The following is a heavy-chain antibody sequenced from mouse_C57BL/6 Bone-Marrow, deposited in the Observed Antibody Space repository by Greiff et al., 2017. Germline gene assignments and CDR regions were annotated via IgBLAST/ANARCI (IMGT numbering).Heavy chain of an antibody. CDR3: ARDYGSSYSFAY. CDR2: IHPNSGST. CDR1: GYTFTSYW. Sequence: VQLQQPGAELVKPGASVKLSCKASGYTFTSYWMHWVKQRPGQGLEWIGMIHPNSGSTNYNEKFKSKATLTVDKSSSTAYMQLSSLTSEDSAVYYCARDYGSSYSFAYWGQGTLVTGSA. J-gene: IGHJ3*01. D-gene: IGHD1-1*01. V-gene: IGHV1-64*01.